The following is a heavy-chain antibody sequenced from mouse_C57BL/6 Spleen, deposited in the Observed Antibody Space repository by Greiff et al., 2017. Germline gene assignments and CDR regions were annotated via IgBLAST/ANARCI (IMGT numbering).Heavy chain of an antibody. D-gene: IGHD3-3*01. CDR3: ARAANYAMDY. V-gene: IGHV5-16*01. CDR1: GFTFSDYY. J-gene: IGHJ4*01. Sequence: EVKLMESEGGLVQPGSSMKLSCTASGFTFSDYYMAWVRQVPEKGLEWVANINYDGSSTYYLDSLKSRFIISRDNAKNILYLQMSSLKSEDTATYYCARAANYAMDYWGQGTSVTVSS. CDR2: INYDGSST.